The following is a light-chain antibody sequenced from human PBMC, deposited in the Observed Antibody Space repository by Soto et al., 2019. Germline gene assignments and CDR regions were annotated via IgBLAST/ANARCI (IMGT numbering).Light chain of an antibody. CDR1: SSDVGTYNL. CDR3: GTWDISLRAVV. Sequence: QSALTQPASVSGSPGQSITISCTGTSSDVGTYNLVSWCQQHPGKAPKLMIYGDNKRPSGVSNRFSGSKSGNTASLTISGLQAEDEADYYCGTWDISLRAVVFGGGTKLTVL. V-gene: IGLV2-23*01. CDR2: GDN. J-gene: IGLJ2*01.